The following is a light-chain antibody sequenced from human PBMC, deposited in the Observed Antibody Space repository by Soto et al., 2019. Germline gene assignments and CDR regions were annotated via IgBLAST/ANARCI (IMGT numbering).Light chain of an antibody. CDR3: QQLNSYPIT. V-gene: IGKV1-9*01. CDR2: AAS. Sequence: IQMTQSPASLSASLGDRVTITCGAGQGISSFLAWYQQKPGKAPKLLIHAASTLQSGVPSRSSGSGSGTDFTLTISSLQPEDFETYYCQQLNSYPITFGQGTRLEIK. J-gene: IGKJ5*01. CDR1: QGISSF.